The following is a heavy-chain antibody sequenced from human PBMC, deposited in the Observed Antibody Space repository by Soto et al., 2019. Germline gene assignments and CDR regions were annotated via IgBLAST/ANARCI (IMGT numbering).Heavy chain of an antibody. CDR3: ARDPRPRGFDY. D-gene: IGHD3-10*01. CDR1: GFTFSSYS. CDR2: ISSSSSTT. Sequence: GGSLRLSCAASGFTFSSYSMNWVRQAPGKGLEWVSYISSSSSTTYYADSVKGRFTISRDNAKNSLYLQMNSLRAEDTAVYYCARDPRPRGFDYWGQGTLVTVSS. J-gene: IGHJ4*02. V-gene: IGHV3-48*01.